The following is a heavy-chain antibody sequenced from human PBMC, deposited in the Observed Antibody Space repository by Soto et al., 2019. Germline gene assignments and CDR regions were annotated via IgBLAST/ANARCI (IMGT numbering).Heavy chain of an antibody. CDR3: ASMIWFGESLYNWFDP. Sequence: SETLSLTCAVSGGSISSGNWWSWVRQPPGKGLEWIGEIHHSGSTNYNPSLKSRVTMSLDKSKNQFSLRLSSVTAADTAVYSCASMIWFGESLYNWFDPWGQGTLVTVSS. CDR1: GGSISSGNW. CDR2: IHHSGST. V-gene: IGHV4-4*02. J-gene: IGHJ5*02. D-gene: IGHD3-10*01.